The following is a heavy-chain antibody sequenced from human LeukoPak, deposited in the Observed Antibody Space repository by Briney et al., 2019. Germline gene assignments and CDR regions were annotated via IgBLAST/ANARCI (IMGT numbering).Heavy chain of an antibody. V-gene: IGHV1-46*01. CDR1: GYTFTSYH. Sequence: ASVKVSCKTSGYTFTSYHIHWVRQAPGQGLEWMGIIDPGYTAKTYAQKFQGRLTMTTDTSTSAVYMELNSLRSEDTAVYYCTRDGGNWGDSDCWGQGTLVTVSS. J-gene: IGHJ4*02. CDR3: TRDGGNWGDSDC. D-gene: IGHD7-27*01. CDR2: IDPGYTAK.